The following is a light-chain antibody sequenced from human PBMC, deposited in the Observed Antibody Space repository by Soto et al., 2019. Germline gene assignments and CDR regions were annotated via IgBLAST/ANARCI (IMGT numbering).Light chain of an antibody. CDR2: KAS. V-gene: IGKV1-5*03. CDR3: QQYNNYGSWT. Sequence: DIQMTQSPSTLSASVGDRVTITCRASQSISAWLAWYQQKPEKAPKLLIYKASSLESGVPSRFSGSGSGTEFTLTISSLQPDDFATYYCQQYNNYGSWTFGQGTKVEIK. J-gene: IGKJ1*01. CDR1: QSISAW.